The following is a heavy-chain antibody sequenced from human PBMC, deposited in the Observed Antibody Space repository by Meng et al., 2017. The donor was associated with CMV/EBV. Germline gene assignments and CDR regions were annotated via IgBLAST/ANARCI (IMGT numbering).Heavy chain of an antibody. CDR1: GYTFSRYS. D-gene: IGHD5-18*01. Sequence: SCAASGYTFSRYSIHWLRQAPGQRLEWIGWINPKHNTTKYAERFQGRVTMTRDTSTNTGYMELDSLRFVDAAIYYCAKDESKGYTDYWGPGTLVTVSS. J-gene: IGHJ4*02. V-gene: IGHV1-2*02. CDR3: AKDESKGYTDY. CDR2: INPKHNTT.